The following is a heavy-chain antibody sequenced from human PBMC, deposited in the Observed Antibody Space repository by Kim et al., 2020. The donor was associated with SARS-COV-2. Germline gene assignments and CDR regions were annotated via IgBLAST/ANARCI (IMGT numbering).Heavy chain of an antibody. CDR1: GFTFNNAW. V-gene: IGHV3-15*01. CDR3: TAGTGVF. CDR2: IKTKTDGETT. J-gene: IGHJ1*01. D-gene: IGHD3-10*01. Sequence: GGSLRLSCAASGFTFNNAWMSWVRQAPGKGLEWVGRIKTKTDGETTDYAAPVKDRFTISRDDSKNTLYLQMDSLKTEDTAVYYCTAGTGVFWGQGTLVTVSS.